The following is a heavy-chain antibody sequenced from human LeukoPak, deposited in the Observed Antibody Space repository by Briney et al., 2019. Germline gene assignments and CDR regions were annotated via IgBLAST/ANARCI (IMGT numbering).Heavy chain of an antibody. CDR1: GYTFTRSG. CDR2: ISAYNGIT. CDR3: ARDLRMLGGAFDY. V-gene: IGHV1-18*01. D-gene: IGHD2-21*01. Sequence: APVRVSCTASGYTFTRSGISWGRQAPRHGLGWRRGISAYNGITKYAQKLQGRVTRTTDTSTSTAYMDLRSLRSDDTAVYACARDLRMLGGAFDYEGQGTRVTVS. J-gene: IGHJ4*02.